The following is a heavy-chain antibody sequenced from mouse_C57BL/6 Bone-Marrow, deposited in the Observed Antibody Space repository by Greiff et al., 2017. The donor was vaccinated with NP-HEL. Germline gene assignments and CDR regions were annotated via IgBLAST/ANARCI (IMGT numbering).Heavy chain of an antibody. CDR3: AREGYYGSSYWFAY. D-gene: IGHD1-1*01. V-gene: IGHV3-6*01. Sequence: VQLKQSGPGLVKPSQSLSLTCSVTGYSITSGYYWNWIRQFPGNKLEWMGYISYDGSNNYNPSLKNRISITRDTSKNQFFLKLNSVTTEDTATDYCAREGYYGSSYWFAYWGQGTLVTVSA. CDR1: GYSITSGYY. J-gene: IGHJ3*01. CDR2: ISYDGSN.